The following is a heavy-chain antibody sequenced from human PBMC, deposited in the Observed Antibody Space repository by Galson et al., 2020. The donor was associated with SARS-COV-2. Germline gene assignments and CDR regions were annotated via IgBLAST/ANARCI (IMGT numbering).Heavy chain of an antibody. CDR1: GFTFSSYG. V-gene: IGHV3-30*18. CDR2: ISYDGSNK. D-gene: IGHD3-16*01. CDR3: AKGALAGIRGYFDY. J-gene: IGHJ4*02. Sequence: GESLKISCAASGFTFSSYGMHWVRQAPGKGLEWVAVISYDGSNKYYADSVKGRFTISRDNSKNTLYLQMNSLRAEDTAVYYCAKGALAGIRGYFDYWGQGTLVTVSS.